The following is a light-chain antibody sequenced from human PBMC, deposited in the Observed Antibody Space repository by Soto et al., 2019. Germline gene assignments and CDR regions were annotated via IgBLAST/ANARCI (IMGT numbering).Light chain of an antibody. CDR1: SSDVGGYNY. Sequence: QSALTQPASVSGSPGQSITISCTGTSSDVGGYNYVSWFQQHPGKAPKLKIYEVSNRPSGVSNRFSGSKSGYTASLTISELQAEDEADYYCTPFTSSSTWVFGGGTKVTVL. V-gene: IGLV2-14*03. CDR3: TPFTSSSTWV. CDR2: EVS. J-gene: IGLJ3*02.